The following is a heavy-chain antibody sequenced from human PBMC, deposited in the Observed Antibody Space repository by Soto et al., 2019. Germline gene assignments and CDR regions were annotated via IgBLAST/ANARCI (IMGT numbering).Heavy chain of an antibody. CDR1: GGSISSYH. Sequence: SETLSLTCTVSGGSISSYHWTWIRQPPGKGLEWIGNIYYTGSTYYNPSLKSRVTILLDTSKNQFSLKLNSVTAADTAVYYCARQWRGSFDYWGQGTLVTVSS. J-gene: IGHJ4*02. V-gene: IGHV4-59*01. CDR3: ARQWRGSFDY. CDR2: IYYTGST. D-gene: IGHD6-19*01.